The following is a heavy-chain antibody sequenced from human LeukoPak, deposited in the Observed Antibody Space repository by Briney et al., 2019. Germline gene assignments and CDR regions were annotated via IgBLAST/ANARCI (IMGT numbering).Heavy chain of an antibody. CDR2: TDWDDDK. Sequence: SGPTLVNPTQTLTLTCTFSGFSLSTSGMCVSWIRQPPGKALEWLARTDWDDDKYYSTSLKTRLTISKDTSKNQVVLTMTNMDPVDTATYYCARAFRDGYSGLYFDYWGQGTLVTVSS. D-gene: IGHD5-24*01. CDR1: GFSLSTSGMC. J-gene: IGHJ4*02. V-gene: IGHV2-70*11. CDR3: ARAFRDGYSGLYFDY.